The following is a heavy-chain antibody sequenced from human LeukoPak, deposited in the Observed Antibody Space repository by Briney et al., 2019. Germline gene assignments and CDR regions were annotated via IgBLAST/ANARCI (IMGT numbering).Heavy chain of an antibody. D-gene: IGHD6-19*01. CDR3: ATSVTSSSGWYYGY. CDR1: GGSISSLSYY. J-gene: IGHJ4*02. CDR2: IYYGGRT. Sequence: SETLSLTCSVSGGSISSLSYYWGWVRQLPGKGLEWIGSIYYGGRTYYNPSLKSRVTMPVDTSKNQFSLKLSSVTAADTAIYYCATSVTSSSGWYYGYWGQGSLVTVSS. V-gene: IGHV4-39*01.